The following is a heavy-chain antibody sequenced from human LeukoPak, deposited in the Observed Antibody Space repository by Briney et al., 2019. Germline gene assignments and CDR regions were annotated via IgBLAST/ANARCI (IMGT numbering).Heavy chain of an antibody. D-gene: IGHD4-17*01. CDR3: ARDGDPSPYYYYGMDV. J-gene: IGHJ6*02. CDR2: IYYSGST. V-gene: IGHV4-4*02. CDR1: GGSISSSNW. Sequence: PSGTLSLTCAVSGGSISSSNWWSWVRQPPGKGLEWIGSIYYSGSTYYNPSLKSRVTISVDTSKNQFSLKLSSVTAADTAVYYCARDGDPSPYYYYGMDVWGQGTTVTVSS.